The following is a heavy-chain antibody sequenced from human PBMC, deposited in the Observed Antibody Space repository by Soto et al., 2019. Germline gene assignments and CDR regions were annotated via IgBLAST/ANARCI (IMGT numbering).Heavy chain of an antibody. J-gene: IGHJ4*02. CDR1: GFTFDDFA. V-gene: IGHV3-9*01. Sequence: GGSLRLSCAASGFTFDDFAMHWVRQAPGKGLEWVSVIGYNSGSIDYADSVKGRFTISRDNAKNSLYLQMNSLRAEDTALYYCAKGSTVTTPTYWGQGTLVTVSS. CDR3: AKGSTVTTPTY. D-gene: IGHD4-4*01. CDR2: IGYNSGSI.